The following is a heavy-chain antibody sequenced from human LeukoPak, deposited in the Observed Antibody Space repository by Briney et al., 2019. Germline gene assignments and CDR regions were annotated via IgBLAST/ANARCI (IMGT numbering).Heavy chain of an antibody. CDR1: GFTFSKNW. J-gene: IGHJ3*01. V-gene: IGHV3-7*05. Sequence: GGSLRLSCAASGFTFSKNWMTWVRQAPGKGLEWVANIKQDGSEKYYVDSVKGRFTISRDNAKNSLYLQVNSLRAEDTAVYYCARGDYYDSSGYYVDAFDVWGQGTMVTVSS. CDR3: ARGDYYDSSGYYVDAFDV. CDR2: IKQDGSEK. D-gene: IGHD3-22*01.